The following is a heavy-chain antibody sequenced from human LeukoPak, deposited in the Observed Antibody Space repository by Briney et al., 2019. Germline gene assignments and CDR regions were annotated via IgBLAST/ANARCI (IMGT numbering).Heavy chain of an antibody. CDR1: GYTFISYG. V-gene: IGHV1-18*01. D-gene: IGHD4-17*01. Sequence: ASVKVSCKASGYTFISYGISWVRPAPGQGREWMGWISHYNGNTNYAQKLQGRVTMTTDTFTSTAYMGLRSLRSDDTAVYYCARENGDYYFDYWGQGTLVTVSS. J-gene: IGHJ4*02. CDR3: ARENGDYYFDY. CDR2: ISHYNGNT.